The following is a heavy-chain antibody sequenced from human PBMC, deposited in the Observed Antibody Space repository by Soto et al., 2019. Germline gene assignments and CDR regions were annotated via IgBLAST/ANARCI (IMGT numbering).Heavy chain of an antibody. CDR3: ARSLPGTYGAFDL. Sequence: VQLVDSGGGLVQPGGSLRLSCAASEFTFRSYWMHWVRRSPGKGLVWVSRISGDGSSTSYADSVKGRFTISRDNAKNTMNLQMDSLRAEDTVVYYCARSLPGTYGAFDLWGQGTMVTVSS. CDR2: ISGDGSST. V-gene: IGHV3-74*01. D-gene: IGHD1-7*01. J-gene: IGHJ3*01. CDR1: EFTFRSYW.